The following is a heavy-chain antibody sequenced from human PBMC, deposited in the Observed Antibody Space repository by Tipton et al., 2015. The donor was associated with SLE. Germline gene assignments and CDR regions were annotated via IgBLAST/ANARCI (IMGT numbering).Heavy chain of an antibody. J-gene: IGHJ4*02. D-gene: IGHD4-17*01. V-gene: IGHV5-51*01. CDR1: GYSFTSYW. CDR2: IYPGDSDT. CDR3: ARRPDDYGDYVPFDY. Sequence: QLVQSGAEVKKPGESLKISCKGSGYSFTSYWIGWVRQMPGKGLEWMGIIYPGDSDTRYSPSFQGQVAISADKSISTAYLQWNSLKASDTAIYYCARRPDDYGDYVPFDYWGQGTLVTVSS.